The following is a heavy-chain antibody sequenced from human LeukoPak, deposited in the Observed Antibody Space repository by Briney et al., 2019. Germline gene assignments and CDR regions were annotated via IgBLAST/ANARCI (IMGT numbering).Heavy chain of an antibody. CDR3: ARAPLPPYYYDSSGYYYFDY. J-gene: IGHJ4*02. V-gene: IGHV1-69*05. D-gene: IGHD3-22*01. CDR2: IIPIFGTP. CDR1: GGTFSSYA. Sequence: SVKVSCKASGGTFSSYAIRWVRQPPGQGVEWMGGIIPIFGTPQYAQKFQGRGTITTDESTSTAYMELSSLRSEDTAVYYCARAPLPPYYYDSSGYYYFDYWGQGALVTVSS.